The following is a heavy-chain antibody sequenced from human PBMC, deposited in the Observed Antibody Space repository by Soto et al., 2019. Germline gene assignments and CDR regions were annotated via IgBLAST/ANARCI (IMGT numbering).Heavy chain of an antibody. Sequence: GGSLRLSFAASGFTFSSCAMSWVRQAPGRGLEGVSIIGCNGGSTYYAASVKVRFTISRDNTKDTLYLQMDSLTAEDTAVYYCTKGREFSNPYILDFHXWGQVALFTVSX. D-gene: IGHD6-6*01. CDR2: IGCNGGST. CDR3: TKGREFSNPYILDFHX. J-gene: IGHJ4*02. V-gene: IGHV3-23*01. CDR1: GFTFSSCA.